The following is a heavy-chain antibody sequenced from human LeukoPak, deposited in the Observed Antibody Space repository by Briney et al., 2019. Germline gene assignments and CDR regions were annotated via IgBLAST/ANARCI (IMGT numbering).Heavy chain of an antibody. J-gene: IGHJ4*02. Sequence: ASVKVSCKASGGTFSSYAISWVRQAPGQGLEWMGWISAYNGNTNYAQKLQGRVTMTTDTSTSTAYMELRSLRSDDTAVYYCASVNVWGSYRLDYWGQGTLVTVSS. D-gene: IGHD3-16*02. V-gene: IGHV1-18*01. CDR2: ISAYNGNT. CDR1: GGTFSSYA. CDR3: ASVNVWGSYRLDY.